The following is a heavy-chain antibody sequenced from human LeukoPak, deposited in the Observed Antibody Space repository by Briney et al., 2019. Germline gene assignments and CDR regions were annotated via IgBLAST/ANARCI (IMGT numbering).Heavy chain of an antibody. J-gene: IGHJ5*02. CDR3: ARPLGSLKEYWWFDP. V-gene: IGHV1-2*02. D-gene: IGHD2/OR15-2a*01. CDR2: INPKSGGT. CDR1: GYSFSDYY. Sequence: GASVKVSCTASGYSFSDYYIHWLRQAPGQGLEWMGWINPKSGGTNYAQNFQGRVTMTRDTSSTTVYMELTRLRSDDTAVYYCARPLGSLKEYWWFDPWGQGTLATVSS.